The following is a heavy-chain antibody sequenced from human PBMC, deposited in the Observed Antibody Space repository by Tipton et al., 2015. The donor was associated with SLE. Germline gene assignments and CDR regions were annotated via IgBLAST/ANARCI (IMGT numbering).Heavy chain of an antibody. J-gene: IGHJ6*02. V-gene: IGHV4-59*01. D-gene: IGHD6-13*01. CDR3: ARAPIAAPTGYYYGMDV. CDR2: IYYSGST. Sequence: TLSLTCTASGGSISSYYWSWIRQPPGKGLEWIGYIYYSGSTNYNPSLKSRVTISVDTSKNQFSLRLSSVTAADTAVYYCARAPIAAPTGYYYGMDVWGRGTTVTVSS. CDR1: GGSISSYY.